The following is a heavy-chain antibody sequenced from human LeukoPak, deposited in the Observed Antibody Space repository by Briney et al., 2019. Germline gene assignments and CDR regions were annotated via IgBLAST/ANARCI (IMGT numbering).Heavy chain of an antibody. V-gene: IGHV1-2*02. CDR2: INPNSGGT. D-gene: IGHD3-3*01. J-gene: IGHJ4*02. CDR3: ARVHSGGDFWSGYFGPFDY. CDR1: GYTFTGYY. Sequence: ASVKVSCKASGYTFTGYYMHWVRQAPGQGLEWMGWINPNSGGTNYAQKFQGRVTMTRDTSISTAYMELGRLRSDDTAVYYCARVHSGGDFWSGYFGPFDYWGQGTLVTVSS.